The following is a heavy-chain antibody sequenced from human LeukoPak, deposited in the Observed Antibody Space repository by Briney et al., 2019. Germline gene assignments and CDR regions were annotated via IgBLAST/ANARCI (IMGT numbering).Heavy chain of an antibody. D-gene: IGHD3-3*01. CDR2: INPNSGGT. V-gene: IGHV1-2*02. J-gene: IGHJ5*02. CDR1: GYTFTGYY. Sequence: ASVKVSCKASGYTFTGYYMHWVRQAPGQGLEWMGWINPNSGGTNYAQKSQGRVTMTRDTSISTAYMELSRLRSDDTAVYYCARGGRITIFGVVRGNWFDPWGQGTLVTVSS. CDR3: ARGGRITIFGVVRGNWFDP.